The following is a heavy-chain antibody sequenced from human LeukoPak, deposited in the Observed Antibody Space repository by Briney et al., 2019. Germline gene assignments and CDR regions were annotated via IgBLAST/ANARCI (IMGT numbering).Heavy chain of an antibody. CDR1: GFIVSSYY. D-gene: IGHD3-22*01. CDR2: IYSGGST. J-gene: IGHJ3*02. Sequence: PGGSLRLSCAASGFIVSSYYMSWVRQAPGKGLEWVSVIYSGGSTYYADSVKGRFTISRDNSKNTLYLQMNSLRAEDTAVYYCARDLYYYDSSGYSGGAFDIWAKGQWSPSLQ. V-gene: IGHV3-53*01. CDR3: ARDLYYYDSSGYSGGAFDI.